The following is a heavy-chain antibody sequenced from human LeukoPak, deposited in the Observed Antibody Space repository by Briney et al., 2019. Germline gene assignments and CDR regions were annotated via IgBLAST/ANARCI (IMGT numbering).Heavy chain of an antibody. CDR2: IYYSGST. V-gene: IGHV4-39*01. Sequence: SETLSLTCTVSGGSISGSSYYWGWIRQPPGKGLEWIGSIYYSGSTYYNPSLKSRVTISVDTSKNQFSLKLSSVTAADTAMYYCARRHEPRSTRTFDIWGQGTMVTVSS. CDR1: GGSISGSSYY. CDR3: ARRHEPRSTRTFDI. J-gene: IGHJ3*02.